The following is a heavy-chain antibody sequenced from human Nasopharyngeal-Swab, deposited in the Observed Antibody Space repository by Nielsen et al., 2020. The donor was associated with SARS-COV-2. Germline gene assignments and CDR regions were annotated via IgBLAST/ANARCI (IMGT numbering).Heavy chain of an antibody. CDR3: ARGFVGAYYDSNLDV. J-gene: IGHJ6*04. D-gene: IGHD3-22*01. CDR2: IYYSGST. V-gene: IGHV4-31*02. Sequence: WIRQPPGKGLEWIGYIYYSGSTYHNPSLKSRVTISVDTSKNQFSLKLSSVTAADTAVYYCARGFVGAYYDSNLDVWGKGTTVPSPQ.